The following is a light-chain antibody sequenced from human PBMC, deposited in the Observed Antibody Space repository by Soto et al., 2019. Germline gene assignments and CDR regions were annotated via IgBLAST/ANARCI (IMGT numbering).Light chain of an antibody. Sequence: EIVLTQSPGTLSLSPGERATLSCRASQSASSSYLAWYQQKPGQAPRLLSYGASSRATGIPDRFSGSGYGTDFTLTISRLEPEDFAVYYCQQDGSSRTFGQGTKVEIK. J-gene: IGKJ1*01. CDR3: QQDGSSRT. V-gene: IGKV3-20*01. CDR2: GAS. CDR1: QSASSSY.